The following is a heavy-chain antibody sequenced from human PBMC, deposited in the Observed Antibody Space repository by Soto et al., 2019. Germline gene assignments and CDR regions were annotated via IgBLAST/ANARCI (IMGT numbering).Heavy chain of an antibody. Sequence: QVQLVQSGAEVQKPGSSVKVSCKASGGTFSSYAISWVRQAPGQGLEWMGGIIPIFGTANYAQKFQGRVTIPADESTSTAYMELSSLRSEDTAVYYCARGDSSSSLLHERMEDNWFDPWGQGTLVTVSS. CDR2: IIPIFGTA. CDR1: GGTFSSYA. CDR3: ARGDSSSSLLHERMEDNWFDP. D-gene: IGHD6-6*01. J-gene: IGHJ5*02. V-gene: IGHV1-69*01.